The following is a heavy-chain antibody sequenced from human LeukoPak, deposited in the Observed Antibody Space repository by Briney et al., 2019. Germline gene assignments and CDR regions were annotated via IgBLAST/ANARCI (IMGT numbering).Heavy chain of an antibody. J-gene: IGHJ4*02. CDR2: IYSDNT. CDR3: ARRAGAYSHPYDY. Sequence: GGSLRLSCTVSGFTVSSNSMSWVRQAPGKGLEWVSFIYSDNTHYSDSVKGRFAISRDNSKNTLYLQMNSLRAEDTTVYYCARRAGAYSHPYDYWGQGTLVTVSS. V-gene: IGHV3-53*01. D-gene: IGHD4/OR15-4a*01. CDR1: GFTVSSNS.